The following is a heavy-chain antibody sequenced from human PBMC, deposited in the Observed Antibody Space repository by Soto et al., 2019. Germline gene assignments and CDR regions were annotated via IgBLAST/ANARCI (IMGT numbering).Heavy chain of an antibody. CDR3: ARDRDGYNFGYFDY. Sequence: GGSLRLSCAASGFTFSSYAMSWVRQAPGKGLEWVSAISGSSSCIYYADYVKGRFTISRDNAKNSLYLQMNSLRAEVSVVYYCARDRDGYNFGYFDYWGQGTLVTVSS. V-gene: IGHV3-21*01. CDR2: ISGSSSCI. CDR1: GFTFSSYA. D-gene: IGHD5-12*01. J-gene: IGHJ4*02.